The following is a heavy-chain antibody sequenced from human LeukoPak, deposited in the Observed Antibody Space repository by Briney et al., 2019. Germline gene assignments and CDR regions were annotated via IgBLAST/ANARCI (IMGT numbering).Heavy chain of an antibody. CDR3: ATWESESSWDTAMSYRIDY. D-gene: IGHD5-18*01. V-gene: IGHV4-39*01. Sequence: SSETLSLTCTLSGDSISSSSYYWGWIRQPPAKGREWIGSISYSGSTYYNPSLKSRVTISVDTSKNQFSLRLSSVTAADTAVFYCATWESESSWDTAMSYRIDYWGQGTLVTVSS. CDR1: GDSISSSSYY. J-gene: IGHJ4*02. CDR2: ISYSGST.